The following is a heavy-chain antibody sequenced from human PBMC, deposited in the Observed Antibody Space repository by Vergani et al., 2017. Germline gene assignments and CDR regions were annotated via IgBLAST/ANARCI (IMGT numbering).Heavy chain of an antibody. D-gene: IGHD3-22*01. CDR1: GGTFSSNS. CDR3: ARSSGYYSYYFDD. J-gene: IGHJ4*02. V-gene: IGHV1-69*13. CDR2: IIPIFGTT. Sequence: QGQLAQSGAEVKKPGSSVKVSCKASGGTFSSNSISWVRQAPGQGLEWMGRIIPIFGTTSYAQKFQGRVTILADASTSTAYMELSSLRSEDTAVYYCARSSGYYSYYFDDWCQGTLVTVSS.